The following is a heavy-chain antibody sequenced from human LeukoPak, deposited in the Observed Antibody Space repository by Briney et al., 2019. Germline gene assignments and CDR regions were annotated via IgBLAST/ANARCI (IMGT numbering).Heavy chain of an antibody. CDR2: IYYSGST. D-gene: IGHD2-2*03. V-gene: IGHV4-39*01. CDR3: ARHGYCSSTSCYAESDWFDP. Sequence: SETLSLTCTVSGGSISSSSYYWGWIRQPPGKGLEWIGSIYYSGSTYYNPSLKSRVTISVDTSKNQFSLKLSSVTAADTAVYSCARHGYCSSTSCYAESDWFDPWGQGTLVTVSS. J-gene: IGHJ5*02. CDR1: GGSISSSSYY.